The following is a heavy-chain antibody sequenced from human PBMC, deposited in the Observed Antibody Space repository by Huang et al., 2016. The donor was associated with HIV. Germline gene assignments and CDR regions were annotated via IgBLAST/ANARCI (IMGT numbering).Heavy chain of an antibody. CDR1: GFTFSDYG. Sequence: QLQLVQSGGGVVQPGRSLRLSCVASGFTFSDYGIHWVRQPPGEGLEWVAVISNDGRNKDYADSVKGRFTIFRDNSKSTLYLQMNSLRAEDTAVYYCAKTYYYDSGGYDAFDVWGQGTMVTVSS. CDR3: AKTYYYDSGGYDAFDV. D-gene: IGHD3-22*01. CDR2: ISNDGRNK. J-gene: IGHJ3*01. V-gene: IGHV3-30*18.